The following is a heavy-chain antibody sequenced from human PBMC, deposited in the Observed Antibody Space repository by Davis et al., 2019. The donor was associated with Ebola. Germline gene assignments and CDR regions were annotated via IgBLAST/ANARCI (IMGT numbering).Heavy chain of an antibody. CDR3: TTQGNIVATGHDY. Sequence: GESLKTSCAASGFTFSGSSMHWVRQASGKGLELVGHLRSKANSYATAYGASVKGRFTISRDDSKNTAYLQMNSLKTEDTAVYYCTTQGNIVATGHDYWGQGTLVTVSS. CDR1: GFTFSGSS. V-gene: IGHV3-73*01. CDR2: LRSKANSYAT. D-gene: IGHD5-12*01. J-gene: IGHJ4*02.